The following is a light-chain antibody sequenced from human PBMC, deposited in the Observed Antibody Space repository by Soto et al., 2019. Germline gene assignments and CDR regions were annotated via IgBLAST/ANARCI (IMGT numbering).Light chain of an antibody. CDR3: CSYAGSHYV. J-gene: IGLJ1*01. V-gene: IGLV2-11*01. CDR2: DVS. CDR1: SSDVGGYNY. Sequence: QSALTQPRSVSGSPGQSVTISCTGTSSDVGGYNYVSWYQQHPGKAPKLMIYDVSKRPSGVPDRFSGSKSGNTASLTNSGLQAEDEADYYCCSYAGSHYVFGTGTKLTVL.